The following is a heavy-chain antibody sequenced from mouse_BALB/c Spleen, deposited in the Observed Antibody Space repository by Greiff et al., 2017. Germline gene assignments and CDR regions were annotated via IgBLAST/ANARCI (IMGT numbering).Heavy chain of an antibody. CDR3: ARVTTGYFDY. CDR1: GYTFTDYA. CDR2: ISTYYGDA. J-gene: IGHJ2*01. D-gene: IGHD1-1*01. Sequence: VQLVESGAELVRPGVSVKISCKGSGYTFTDYAMHWVKQSHAKSLEWIGVISTYYGDASYNQKFKGKATMTVDKSSSTAYMELARLTSEDSAIYYCARVTTGYFDYWGQGTTLTVSS. V-gene: IGHV1S137*01.